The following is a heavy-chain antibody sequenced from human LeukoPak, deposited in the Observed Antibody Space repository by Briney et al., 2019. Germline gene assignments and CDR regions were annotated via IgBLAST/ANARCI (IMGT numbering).Heavy chain of an antibody. CDR2: INRSGRT. V-gene: IGHV4-34*01. CDR1: GGSFSGYS. Sequence: WETLSLTCAGSGGSFSGYSWSWIRQPPGKGLEWVGEINRSGRTNYNPSLKSRVTISVDTSKTQLSLKLRSVTAADTAVYYCARGSVATHPGGYYYYYYLDVWGKGTTVTVSS. J-gene: IGHJ6*03. D-gene: IGHD5-12*01. CDR3: ARGSVATHPGGYYYYYYLDV.